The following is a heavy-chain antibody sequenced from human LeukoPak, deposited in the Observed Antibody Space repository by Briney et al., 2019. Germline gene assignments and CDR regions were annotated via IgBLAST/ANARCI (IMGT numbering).Heavy chain of an antibody. J-gene: IGHJ4*02. Sequence: PGGSLGLSCAASGFTFSSYAMSWVRRAPGKGLEWVSAISGSGGSTYYADSVKGRFTISRDNSKNTLYLQMNSLRAEDTAVYYCAKGAYDSSTYGYWGQGTLVTVSS. CDR1: GFTFSSYA. D-gene: IGHD3-22*01. V-gene: IGHV3-23*01. CDR2: ISGSGGST. CDR3: AKGAYDSSTYGY.